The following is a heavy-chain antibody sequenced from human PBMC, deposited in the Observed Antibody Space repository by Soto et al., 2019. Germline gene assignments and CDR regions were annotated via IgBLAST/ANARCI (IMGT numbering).Heavy chain of an antibody. CDR1: GFTFSSYE. Sequence: EVQLEESGGGLVQPGGSLRLSCAASGFTFSSYEMNWVRQVPGKGLQWVSYIGTSETIRYYADSVKGRFTISRDNAKNSLYLQMNSLRAEDTAIYYCARETLTLFGGVRDNVYYGIDVWGPGTTVTVSS. V-gene: IGHV3-48*03. J-gene: IGHJ6*02. CDR3: ARETLTLFGGVRDNVYYGIDV. CDR2: IGTSETIR. D-gene: IGHD3-3*01.